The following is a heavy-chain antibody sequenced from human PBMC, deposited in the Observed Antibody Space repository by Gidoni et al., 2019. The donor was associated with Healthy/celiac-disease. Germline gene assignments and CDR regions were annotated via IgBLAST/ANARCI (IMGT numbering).Heavy chain of an antibody. J-gene: IGHJ4*02. D-gene: IGHD2-21*02. CDR3: ARELHCGGDCYSVFDY. V-gene: IGHV1-8*01. Sequence: QVQLVQSGAEVKKPGASVTFSCKASGYTFTSYDINWVRQATGQGLEWMGWMNPNSGNTGYAQKFQGRVTMTRNTSISTAYMELSSLRSEDTAVYYCARELHCGGDCYSVFDYWGQGTLVTVSS. CDR2: MNPNSGNT. CDR1: GYTFTSYD.